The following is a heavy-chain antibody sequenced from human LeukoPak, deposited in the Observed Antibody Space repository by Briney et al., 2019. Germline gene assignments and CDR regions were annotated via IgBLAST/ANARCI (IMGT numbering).Heavy chain of an antibody. CDR2: IIPIFGTA. Sequence: GASVKVSCKASGGTFSSYAISWVRQAPGQGLEWMGGIIPIFGTANYAQKFQGRVTITTDGSTSTAYMELSSLRSEDTAVYYCARSGGLRFLEWLLPYWGQGTLVTVSS. V-gene: IGHV1-69*05. J-gene: IGHJ4*02. D-gene: IGHD3-3*01. CDR1: GGTFSSYA. CDR3: ARSGGLRFLEWLLPY.